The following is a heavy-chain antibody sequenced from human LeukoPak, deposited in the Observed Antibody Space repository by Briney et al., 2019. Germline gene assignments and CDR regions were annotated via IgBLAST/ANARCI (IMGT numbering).Heavy chain of an antibody. V-gene: IGHV3-30*04. CDR1: GFTFSSYV. CDR3: ARVQRGIAVALDY. Sequence: GGSLRLSCAASGFTFSSYVMHWVRQAPGKGLEWVAIISYDGSNEYYADSVKGRFTISRDNSKNTLYLQMNSLRAADTAVYYCARVQRGIAVALDYWGQGTLATVSS. D-gene: IGHD6-19*01. CDR2: ISYDGSNE. J-gene: IGHJ4*02.